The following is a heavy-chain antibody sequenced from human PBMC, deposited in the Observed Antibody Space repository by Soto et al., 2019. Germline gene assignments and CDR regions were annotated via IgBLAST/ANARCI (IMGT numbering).Heavy chain of an antibody. CDR1: GYTFSNHA. Sequence: QVQLVESEGGVVQPGRSLRLSCAASGYTFSNHAMHWVRQAPGKGLEWVAVISDDGSNTYYADSVKGRFTISRDNSKNTMDLQMSSLRTEDTAVYYCAREHYADPPAYFDYWGQGTLVTVSS. CDR3: AREHYADPPAYFDY. D-gene: IGHD4-17*01. V-gene: IGHV3-30-3*01. J-gene: IGHJ4*02. CDR2: ISDDGSNT.